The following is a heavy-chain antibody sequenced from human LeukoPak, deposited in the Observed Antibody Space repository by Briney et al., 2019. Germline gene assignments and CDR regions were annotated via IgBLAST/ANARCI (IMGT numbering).Heavy chain of an antibody. CDR1: GFTFSSYW. D-gene: IGHD2-2*01. V-gene: IGHV3-7*01. J-gene: IGHJ4*02. Sequence: GGSLRLSCAASGFTFSSYWMSWVRQAPGKGLEWVANIKQDGSEKYYVDSVKGRFTISRDNAKNSLYLQMNSLRAEDAAVYYCAMRIGYCSSTSCYPEYGFDYWGQGTLVTVSS. CDR3: AMRIGYCSSTSCYPEYGFDY. CDR2: IKQDGSEK.